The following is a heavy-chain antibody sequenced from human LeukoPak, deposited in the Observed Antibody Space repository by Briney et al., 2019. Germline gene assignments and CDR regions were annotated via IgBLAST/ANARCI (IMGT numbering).Heavy chain of an antibody. CDR3: ARTVGWFDP. CDR2: IYSGGST. Sequence: GGSLRLSCAASGFPFSSYSMTWVRQAPGKGLEWVSVIYSGGSTYYADSVKGRFSIPRDNSKNTLYLQMNSLRAEDTAVYYCARTVGWFDPWGQGTLVTVSS. D-gene: IGHD4-11*01. CDR1: GFPFSSYS. V-gene: IGHV3-53*01. J-gene: IGHJ5*02.